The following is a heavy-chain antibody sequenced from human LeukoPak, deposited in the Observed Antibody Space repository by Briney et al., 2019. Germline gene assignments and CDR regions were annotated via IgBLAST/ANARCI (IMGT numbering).Heavy chain of an antibody. CDR2: IYSGGST. J-gene: IGHJ4*02. D-gene: IGHD6-13*01. CDR1: AFTVSSNY. CDR3: ASSSSWDKFDN. Sequence: GGSLRLSCAVSAFTVSSNYMSWVRQAPGKGLEWVSVIYSGGSTYYADSVKGRFTISRDNSKNTLYHQMNSLRVDDTAVYYCASSSSWDKFDNWGQGTLVTVSS. V-gene: IGHV3-53*01.